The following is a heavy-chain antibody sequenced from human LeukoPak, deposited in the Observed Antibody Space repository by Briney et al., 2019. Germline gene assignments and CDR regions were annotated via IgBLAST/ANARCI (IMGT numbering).Heavy chain of an antibody. Sequence: SETLSLTCTVSDGSISTYYWSWIRQSAGKGLEWIGRIYTSGNTNYNPSLKRRVTISFGKSKNQFSLKLSSVTAADTAAYYCARGGGCSSTTGYEFDSWGQGTLVTVSS. J-gene: IGHJ4*02. CDR2: IYTSGNT. V-gene: IGHV4-4*07. D-gene: IGHD2-2*01. CDR3: ARGGGCSSTTGYEFDS. CDR1: DGSISTYY.